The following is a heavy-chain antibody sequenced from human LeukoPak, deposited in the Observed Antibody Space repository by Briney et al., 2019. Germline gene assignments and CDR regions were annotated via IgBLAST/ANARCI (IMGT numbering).Heavy chain of an antibody. CDR2: ISSSSSYI. D-gene: IGHD3-3*01. V-gene: IGHV3-21*01. J-gene: IGHJ3*02. Sequence: GGSLRLSCAASGFTFSSYSMNWVRQAPGKGLEWVSSISSSSSYIYYADSVKGRFTISRDNAKNSLYLQMSSLRAEDTAVYYCARDDRHYDFWSGYLDAFDIWGQGTMVTVSS. CDR1: GFTFSSYS. CDR3: ARDDRHYDFWSGYLDAFDI.